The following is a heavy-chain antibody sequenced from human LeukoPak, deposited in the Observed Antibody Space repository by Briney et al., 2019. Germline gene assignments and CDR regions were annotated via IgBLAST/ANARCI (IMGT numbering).Heavy chain of an antibody. V-gene: IGHV3-66*04. J-gene: IGHJ4*02. CDR1: GFTVGSNY. CDR2: IYRGGST. D-gene: IGHD3-22*01. CDR3: ARLSANSSAYFFDY. Sequence: GGSLRLSCAASGFTVGSNYMSWVRQAPGKGLEWVPIIYRGGSTNYADSVKGRFTISRDTSKNTLYLQMNSLRAEDTAVYYCARLSANSSAYFFDYWGQGTLVTVSS.